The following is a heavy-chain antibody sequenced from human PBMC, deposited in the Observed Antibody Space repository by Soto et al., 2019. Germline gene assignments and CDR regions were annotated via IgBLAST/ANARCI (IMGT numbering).Heavy chain of an antibody. D-gene: IGHD5-12*01. CDR2: IIPIFGSA. J-gene: IGHJ5*02. Sequence: QVQLVQSGAEVKKPGSSMKVSCKASGGTFSNYAITWVRQAPGQGLEWLGRIIPIFGSANYAQKFQGRVTITAXXXTXXAYMELSSLRSDDTAVYYCAKDGGKDGYFGNWFDPWGQGTLVTVSS. V-gene: IGHV1-69*15. CDR1: GGTFSNYA. CDR3: AKDGGKDGYFGNWFDP.